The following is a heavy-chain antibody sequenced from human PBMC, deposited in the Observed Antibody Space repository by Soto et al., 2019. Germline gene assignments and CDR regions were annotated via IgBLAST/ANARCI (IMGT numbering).Heavy chain of an antibody. CDR1: GESFGGYY. V-gene: IGHV4-34*01. CDR3: ARGTDYYLDY. CDR2: VNHSGST. Sequence: SETLSLTCTVYGESFGGYYWSWIRQPPGKGLEWIGEVNHSGSTNYNPSLKSRVTIFVDTSKNQFSLKLNSMTAADTAVYYCARGTDYYLDYWGHGTLVTVSS. J-gene: IGHJ4*01.